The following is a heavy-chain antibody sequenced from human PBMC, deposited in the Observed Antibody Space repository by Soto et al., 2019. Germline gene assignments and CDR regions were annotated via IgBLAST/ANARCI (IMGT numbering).Heavy chain of an antibody. CDR2: ISGSGGST. CDR1: GFTFSSYA. D-gene: IGHD2-15*01. V-gene: IGHV3-23*01. Sequence: EVQVLESGGGLVQPGGSLRLSCAASGFTFSSYAMSWVRQAPGKGLEWVSAISGSGGSTYYADSVKGRFTISRDNSTNTLYLQMNSLRAEDTAVYYCAKDLCGGSCYASYGMDVWCQGTKVTVSS. CDR3: AKDLCGGSCYASYGMDV. J-gene: IGHJ6*02.